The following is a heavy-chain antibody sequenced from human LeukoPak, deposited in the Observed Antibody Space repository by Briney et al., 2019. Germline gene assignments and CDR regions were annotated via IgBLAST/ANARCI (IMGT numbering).Heavy chain of an antibody. Sequence: PGGSLRLSCAASGFTFSSYAMHWVRQAPGKGLEWVAVISYDGSNKYYADSVKGRFTISRDNSKNTLYLQMNSLRAEDTAVYYCAKDHSSSWYDYGMDVWGKGTTVTVSS. D-gene: IGHD6-13*01. CDR2: ISYDGSNK. CDR1: GFTFSSYA. J-gene: IGHJ6*04. V-gene: IGHV3-30*04. CDR3: AKDHSSSWYDYGMDV.